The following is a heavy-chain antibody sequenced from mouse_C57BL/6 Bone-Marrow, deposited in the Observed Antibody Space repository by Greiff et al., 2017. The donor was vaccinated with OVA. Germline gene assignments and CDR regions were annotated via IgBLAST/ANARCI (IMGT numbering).Heavy chain of an antibody. D-gene: IGHD1-1*01. J-gene: IGHJ2*01. V-gene: IGHV5-12*01. CDR2: ISNGGGST. CDR1: GFTFSDYY. Sequence: EVMLVESGGGLVQPGGSLKLSCAASGFTFSDYYMYWVRQTPEKRLEWVAYISNGGGSTYYPDTVKGRFTISSDNAKNTLYLQMRRMKSEDTAMYYCARRDYYGSSFDYWGQGTTLTVSS. CDR3: ARRDYYGSSFDY.